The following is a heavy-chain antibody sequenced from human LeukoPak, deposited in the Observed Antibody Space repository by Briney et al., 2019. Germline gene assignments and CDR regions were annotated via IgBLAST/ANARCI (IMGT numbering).Heavy chain of an antibody. J-gene: IGHJ4*02. D-gene: IGHD3-22*01. V-gene: IGHV4-34*01. CDR1: GGSFSSYY. Sequence: SETLSLTCGVYGGSFSSYYWTWIRQPPGKGLEWIGEINHSGTTNYNPSLKSRVTISVDTPKNQFSLKLSSVTAADTAVYYCAKLYYDTSGYYSYFDYWGQGTLVTVSS. CDR3: AKLYYDTSGYYSYFDY. CDR2: INHSGTT.